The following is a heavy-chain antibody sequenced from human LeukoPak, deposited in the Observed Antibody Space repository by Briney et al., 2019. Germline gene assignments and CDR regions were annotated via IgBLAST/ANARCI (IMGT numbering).Heavy chain of an antibody. J-gene: IGHJ4*02. CDR3: AIEGYSSSWYAY. CDR1: GYTFTGYY. D-gene: IGHD6-13*01. CDR2: INPNSGGT. V-gene: IGHV1-2*02. Sequence: GASVKVSCKASGYTFTGYYMHWERQAPGQGLEWMGWINPNSGGTSYAQKFQGRVTMTRDTSISTAYMELSRLRSDDTAVYYCAIEGYSSSWYAYWGQGTLVTVSS.